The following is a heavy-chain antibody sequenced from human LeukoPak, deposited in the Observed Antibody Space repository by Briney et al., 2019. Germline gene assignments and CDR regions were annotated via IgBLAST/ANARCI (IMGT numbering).Heavy chain of an antibody. V-gene: IGHV3-48*04. CDR3: ARDKDWAFDY. CDR1: GFTFSSYS. Sequence: GGSLRLSCAASGFTFSSYSMNWVRQAPGKGLEWVSYISSASGSIYYADSVKGRFTISRDNAKNSLFLQMNSLRAEDTAVYYCARDKDWAFDYWGQGTLVTVSS. D-gene: IGHD3/OR15-3a*01. J-gene: IGHJ4*02. CDR2: ISSASGSI.